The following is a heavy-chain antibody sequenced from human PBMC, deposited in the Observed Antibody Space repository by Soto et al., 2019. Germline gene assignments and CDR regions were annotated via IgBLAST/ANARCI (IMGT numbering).Heavy chain of an antibody. V-gene: IGHV3-33*08. CDR2: IWYDGSNK. J-gene: IGHJ4*02. D-gene: IGHD3-9*01. CDR1: GFTFSSYG. Sequence: GGSLRLSCAASGFTFSSYGMHWVRQAPGKGLEWVAVIWYDGSNKYYADSVKGRFTISRDNSKNTLYLQMNSLRAEDTAVYYCAREILTGYYSLPALVDYWGQGTLVTVSS. CDR3: AREILTGYYSLPALVDY.